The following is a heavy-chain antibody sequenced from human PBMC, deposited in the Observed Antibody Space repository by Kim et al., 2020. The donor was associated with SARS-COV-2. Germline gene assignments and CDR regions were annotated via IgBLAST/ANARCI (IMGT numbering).Heavy chain of an antibody. CDR3: AREAYYYGSGSYNYYYGMDV. V-gene: IGHV6-1*01. CDR2: TYYRSKWYN. J-gene: IGHJ6*02. Sequence: SQTLSLTCAISGDSVSSNSAAWNWIRQSPSRGLEWLGRTYYRSKWYNDYAVSVKSRITINPDTSKNQFSLQLNSVTPEDTAVYYCAREAYYYGSGSYNYYYGMDVWGQGTTVTVSS. D-gene: IGHD3-10*01. CDR1: GDSVSSNSAA.